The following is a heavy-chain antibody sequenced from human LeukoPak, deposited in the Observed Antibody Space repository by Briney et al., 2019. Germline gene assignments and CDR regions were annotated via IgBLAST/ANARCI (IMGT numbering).Heavy chain of an antibody. D-gene: IGHD3-22*01. J-gene: IGHJ4*02. Sequence: SVKVSCKASGGSFSRYAISWVRQAPGQGLEWMGGIIPIFGTANYAQKFQGRVTITADESTRTAYMELRTLRSEDTAIYYCARGSGETGGYYYVYWGRGTPVTVSS. V-gene: IGHV1-69*13. CDR1: GGSFSRYA. CDR3: ARGSGETGGYYYVY. CDR2: IIPIFGTA.